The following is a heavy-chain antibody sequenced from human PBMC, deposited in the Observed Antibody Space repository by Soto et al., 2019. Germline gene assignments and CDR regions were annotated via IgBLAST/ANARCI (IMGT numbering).Heavy chain of an antibody. J-gene: IGHJ6*03. CDR2: IWYDGSNK. CDR1: GFTFSSYG. V-gene: IGHV3-33*01. CDR3: ARVFPPTYYYGSGTSGGYYYYMDV. D-gene: IGHD3-10*01. Sequence: GGSLRLSCAASGFTFSSYGMHWVRQAPGKGLEWVAVIWYDGSNKYYADSVKGRFTISRDNSKNTLYLQMNSLRAEDTAVYYCARVFPPTYYYGSGTSGGYYYYMDVWGKGTTVTVSS.